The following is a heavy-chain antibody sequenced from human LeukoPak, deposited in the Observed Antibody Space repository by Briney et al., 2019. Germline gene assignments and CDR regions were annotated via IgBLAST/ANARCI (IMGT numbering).Heavy chain of an antibody. CDR3: ARGHDYGVAWFQH. Sequence: PSQTLSLTCTVSGGSISSSSYYWSWIRQPPGKGLEWIGEINHSGSTNYNPSLKSRVTISVDTSKNQFSLKLSSVTAADTAVYYCARGHDYGVAWFQHWGQGTLVTVSS. V-gene: IGHV4-39*07. CDR2: INHSGST. D-gene: IGHD4-17*01. J-gene: IGHJ1*01. CDR1: GGSISSSSYY.